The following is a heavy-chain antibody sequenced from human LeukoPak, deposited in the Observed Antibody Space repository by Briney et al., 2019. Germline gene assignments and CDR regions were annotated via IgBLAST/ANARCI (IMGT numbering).Heavy chain of an antibody. CDR3: ARWVITPYYGLDV. Sequence: GGSLRLSCAAPGFTFSNYWMSWVRQAPGKGLEWVANIKQDGSQKYYVDSVKGRFTISRDNAKNSLYLEMNSLRAEDTAVYWCARWVITPYYGLDVWGQGTTVTVSS. D-gene: IGHD3-16*01. J-gene: IGHJ6*02. V-gene: IGHV3-7*05. CDR1: GFTFSNYW. CDR2: IKQDGSQK.